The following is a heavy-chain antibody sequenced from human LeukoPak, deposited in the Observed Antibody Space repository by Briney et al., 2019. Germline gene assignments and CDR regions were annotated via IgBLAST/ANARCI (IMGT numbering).Heavy chain of an antibody. CDR2: IYYSEST. D-gene: IGHD1-1*01. J-gene: IGHJ4*02. CDR3: ARGRYRDY. CDR1: GGSISSYY. Sequence: MTSETLSLTCTVSGGSISSYYWSWIRQPPGKGLEWIGYIYYSESTNYNPSLKSRVTISVDTSKNQFSLKLSSVTAADTAVYYCARGRYRDYWGQGTLVTVSS. V-gene: IGHV4-59*12.